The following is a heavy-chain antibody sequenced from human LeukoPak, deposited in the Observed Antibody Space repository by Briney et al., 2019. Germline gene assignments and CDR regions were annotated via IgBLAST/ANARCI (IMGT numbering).Heavy chain of an antibody. D-gene: IGHD5-24*01. CDR2: INPSGGST. V-gene: IGHV1-46*01. J-gene: IGHJ4*02. CDR1: GYTFTSYY. CDR3: AREGTEMATNDY. Sequence: ASVKVSCKASGYTFTSYYMHWVRQAPGQGLEWMGIINPSGGSTSYAQEFQGRVTMTRDMSTSTVYMELSSLRSEDTAVYYCAREGTEMATNDYWGQGTLVTVSS.